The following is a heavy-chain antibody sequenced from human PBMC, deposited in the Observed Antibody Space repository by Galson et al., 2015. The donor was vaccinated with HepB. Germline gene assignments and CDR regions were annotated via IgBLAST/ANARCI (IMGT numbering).Heavy chain of an antibody. Sequence: SLRLSCAASGFTFSDYYMSWIRQAPGKGLEWVSYISSSGSTIYYADSVKGRFTISRDNAKNSLYLQMNSLRAEDTAVYYCASLVRSSGWYEFDPWGQGTLVTVSS. CDR2: ISSSGSTI. J-gene: IGHJ5*02. CDR1: GFTFSDYY. D-gene: IGHD6-19*01. CDR3: ASLVRSSGWYEFDP. V-gene: IGHV3-11*01.